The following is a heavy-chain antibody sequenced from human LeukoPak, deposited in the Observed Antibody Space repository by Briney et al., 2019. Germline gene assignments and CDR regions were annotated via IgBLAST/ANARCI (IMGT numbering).Heavy chain of an antibody. CDR1: GYTFTGYY. J-gene: IGHJ4*02. CDR3: ARDRFYDSSGPTQN. V-gene: IGHV1-2*02. D-gene: IGHD3-22*01. Sequence: ASVKVSCEASGYTFTGYYMHWVRQAPGQGLEWMGWINPNSGGTNYAQKFQGRVTMTRDTSISTAYMELSRLRSDDTAVYYCARDRFYDSSGPTQNWGQGTLVTVSS. CDR2: INPNSGGT.